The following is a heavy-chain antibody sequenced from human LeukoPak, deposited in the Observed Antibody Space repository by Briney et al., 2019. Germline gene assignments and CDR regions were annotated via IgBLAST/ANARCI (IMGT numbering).Heavy chain of an antibody. J-gene: IGHJ6*04. CDR1: GGSFSGYY. CDR3: ARVDNWNRGYYYYCGMDV. CDR2: INHSGST. D-gene: IGHD1-1*01. V-gene: IGHV4-34*01. Sequence: PSETLSLICAVYGGSFSGYYWSWIRQPPGKGLEWIGEINHSGSTNYNPSLKSRVTISVDTSKNQFSLKLSSVTAADTAVYYCARVDNWNRGYYYYCGMDVWGKGTTVTVSS.